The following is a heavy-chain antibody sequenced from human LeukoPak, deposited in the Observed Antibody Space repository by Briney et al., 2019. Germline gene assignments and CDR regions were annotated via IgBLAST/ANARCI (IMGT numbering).Heavy chain of an antibody. CDR3: WWPPRYSGYDSSFH. Sequence: GGSLRLSCAASGFTFSSYAMSWVRQAPGKGLEWVSAISGSGGSTYYEDSVKGRFTISRDNSKNTLYPQMNSLRAEDTAVYYCWWPPRYSGYDSSFHWGQGTLVTVSS. D-gene: IGHD5-12*01. CDR1: GFTFSSYA. V-gene: IGHV3-23*01. J-gene: IGHJ4*02. CDR2: ISGSGGST.